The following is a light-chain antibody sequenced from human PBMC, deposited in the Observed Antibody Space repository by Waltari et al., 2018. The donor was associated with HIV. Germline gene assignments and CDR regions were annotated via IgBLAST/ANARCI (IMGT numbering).Light chain of an antibody. J-gene: IGLJ3*02. CDR1: SGNIASTY. V-gene: IGLV6-57*01. CDR2: EDK. CDR3: QSYDSSNFWV. Sequence: NFMLTQPHSVSESPGKTVTISCTRSSGNIASTYVQWYQLRPGTSPTTVIYEDKQGPSGVPDRFSGSIDSSSNSASLTISGLKTEDEADYYCQSYDSSNFWVFGGGTKLTVL.